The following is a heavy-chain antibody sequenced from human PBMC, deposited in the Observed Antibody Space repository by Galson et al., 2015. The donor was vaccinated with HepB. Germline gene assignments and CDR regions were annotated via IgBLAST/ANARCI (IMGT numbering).Heavy chain of an antibody. CDR3: ARVDSRSGWFDP. D-gene: IGHD6-6*01. V-gene: IGHV6-1*01. Sequence: CAISEDSVSSNSATWNWIRQSPSRGLEWLGRTYYRSKWYSEYAVSVKSRITINPDTSKNQFSLQLNSVTPEDTAVYFCARVDSRSGWFDPWGQGTLVTVSS. CDR1: EDSVSSNSAT. CDR2: TYYRSKWYS. J-gene: IGHJ5*02.